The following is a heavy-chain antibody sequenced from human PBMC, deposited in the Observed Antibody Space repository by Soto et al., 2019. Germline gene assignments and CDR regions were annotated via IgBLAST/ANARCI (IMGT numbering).Heavy chain of an antibody. CDR2: IKQDGSEK. CDR1: GFTFSSYW. J-gene: IGHJ1*01. Sequence: GSLRLSCAASGFTFSSYWMSWVRQAPGKGLEWVANIKQDGSEKYYVDSVKGRFTISRDNAKNSLYLQMNSLRAEDTAVYYCARAPPVAREEFFQHWGQGTLVTGSS. D-gene: IGHD3-10*01. V-gene: IGHV3-7*05. CDR3: ARAPPVAREEFFQH.